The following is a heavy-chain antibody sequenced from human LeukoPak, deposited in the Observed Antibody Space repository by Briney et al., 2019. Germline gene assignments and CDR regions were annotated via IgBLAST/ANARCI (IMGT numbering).Heavy chain of an antibody. CDR3: ARVRNCSGGSCYSGAPHY. J-gene: IGHJ4*02. Sequence: ASVKVSCKASGYTFTSYYMHWVRQAPGQGLEWMGIINPSGGSTSYAQKFQGRVTITADKSTSTAYMELSSLRSEDTAVYYCARVRNCSGGSCYSGAPHYWGQGTLVTVSS. V-gene: IGHV1-46*01. CDR1: GYTFTSYY. CDR2: INPSGGST. D-gene: IGHD2-15*01.